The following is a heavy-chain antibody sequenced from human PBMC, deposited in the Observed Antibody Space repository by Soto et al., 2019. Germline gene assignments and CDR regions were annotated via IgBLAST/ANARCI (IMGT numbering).Heavy chain of an antibody. CDR1: GFTFTRYS. V-gene: IGHV3-21*04. J-gene: IGHJ4*02. D-gene: IGHD3-10*01. CDR3: AKKVNSGPGSQYFDY. Sequence: PGGSLRLSCAASGFTFTRYSMNWVRQAPGKGLEWVSSISSTTNYIYYGDSMKGRFTISRDNAKNMLFLQMNSLRAEDTAIYYCAKKVNSGPGSQYFDYWGQGTLVTVSS. CDR2: ISSTTNYI.